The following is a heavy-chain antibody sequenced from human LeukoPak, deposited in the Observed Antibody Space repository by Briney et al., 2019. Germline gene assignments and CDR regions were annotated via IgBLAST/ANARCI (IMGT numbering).Heavy chain of an antibody. CDR2: IKQDGSEK. CDR1: GFTFSSSA. V-gene: IGHV3-7*01. D-gene: IGHD3-10*01. J-gene: IGHJ6*02. CDR3: ARITGWFGSWYGMDV. Sequence: PGGSLRLSCAASGFTFSSSAMSWVRQAPGKGLEWVANIKQDGSEKNYVDSVKGRFTISRDNAKNSLYLQMNSLRAEDTAVYYCARITGWFGSWYGMDVWGQGTTVTVSS.